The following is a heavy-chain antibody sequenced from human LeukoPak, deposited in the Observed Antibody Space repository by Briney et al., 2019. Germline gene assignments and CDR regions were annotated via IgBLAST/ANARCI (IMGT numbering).Heavy chain of an antibody. Sequence: GGSLRLSCAASGFTFSSYGMHWVRQAPGKGLEWVAFIRYDGSNKYYADSVKGRFTISRDNSKNTLYLQMNSLRAEDTAVYYCARNFRDGYNNSFDYWGQGTLVTVSS. J-gene: IGHJ4*02. CDR1: GFTFSSYG. CDR3: ARNFRDGYNNSFDY. CDR2: IRYDGSNK. V-gene: IGHV3-30*02. D-gene: IGHD5-24*01.